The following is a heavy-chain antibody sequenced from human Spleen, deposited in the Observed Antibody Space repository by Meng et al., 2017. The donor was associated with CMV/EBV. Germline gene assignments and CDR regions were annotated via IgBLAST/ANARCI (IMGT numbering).Heavy chain of an antibody. Sequence: SLKISCAASGFTFDDYAMHWVRQAPGKGLEWVSGISWNSGSIGYADSVKGRFTISRDNAKNTLYLQMNSLRAEDTAVYYCARAPYYFGIWGQGTLVTVSS. CDR1: GFTFDDYA. CDR2: ISWNSGSI. CDR3: ARAPYYFGI. D-gene: IGHD3-10*01. J-gene: IGHJ4*02. V-gene: IGHV3-9*01.